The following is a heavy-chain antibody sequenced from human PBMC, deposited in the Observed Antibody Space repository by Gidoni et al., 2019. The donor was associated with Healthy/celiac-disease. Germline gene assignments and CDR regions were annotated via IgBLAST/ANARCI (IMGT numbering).Heavy chain of an antibody. CDR1: GFTFSSYA. J-gene: IGHJ5*02. V-gene: IGHV3-23*01. CDR2: MSGSCGST. CDR3: AKEYYYDST. Sequence: EVQLLESGGGLLQPGGSLSLSCAASGFTFSSYAMSWVRQAPGKGLEWVSAMSGSCGSTHYADSVKGRFTISRDNSKNTRYLQMNSLRAEDTAVYYCAKEYYYDSTWGQGTLVTVSS. D-gene: IGHD3-22*01.